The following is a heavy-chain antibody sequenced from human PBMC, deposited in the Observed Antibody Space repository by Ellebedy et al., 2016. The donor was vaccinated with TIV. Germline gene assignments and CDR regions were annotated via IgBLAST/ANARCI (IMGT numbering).Heavy chain of an antibody. D-gene: IGHD2-8*02. J-gene: IGHJ4*02. V-gene: IGHV3-23*01. Sequence: GESLKISCAASGFTFSSYAMSWVRQAPGKGLEWVSAISGSGGSTYYADSVKGRFTISRDNSKNTLYLQMNSLRAEDTAVYYCARRGAGGLDYWGQGTLVTVSS. CDR1: GFTFSSYA. CDR3: ARRGAGGLDY. CDR2: ISGSGGST.